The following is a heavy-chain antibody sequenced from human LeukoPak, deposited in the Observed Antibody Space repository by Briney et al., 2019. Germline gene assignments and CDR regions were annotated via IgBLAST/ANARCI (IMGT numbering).Heavy chain of an antibody. J-gene: IGHJ6*03. CDR1: GFTFDDYG. V-gene: IGHV3-20*04. CDR3: ARVEVGEGYYYYMDV. D-gene: IGHD3-10*01. CDR2: INWNGGST. Sequence: GGSLRLSCAASGFTFDDYGMSWVRQAPGKGLEWVSGINWNGGSTGYADSVKGRFTISRDNAKNSLYLQMNSLRAEDTALYYCARVEVGEGYYYYMDVWGKGTTVTVSS.